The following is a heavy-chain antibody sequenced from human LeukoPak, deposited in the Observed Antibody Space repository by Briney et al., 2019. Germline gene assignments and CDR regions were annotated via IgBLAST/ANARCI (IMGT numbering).Heavy chain of an antibody. CDR3: ATLVLITTSPGAFDI. Sequence: GVSLRLSCAASGFTFSTYVMTWVRQAPGKGLEWFSSISGGGANTFYADSVKGRFTISRYNSKHTLYLQINSLRAGDTAVYYCATLVLITTSPGAFDIWGQGTMVTVSS. J-gene: IGHJ3*02. V-gene: IGHV3-23*01. D-gene: IGHD3-22*01. CDR1: GFTFSTYV. CDR2: ISGGGANT.